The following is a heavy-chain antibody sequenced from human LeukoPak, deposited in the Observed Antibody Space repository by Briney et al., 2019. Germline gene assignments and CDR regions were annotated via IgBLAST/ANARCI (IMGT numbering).Heavy chain of an antibody. CDR2: IYYSGST. J-gene: IGHJ6*03. CDR3: ARLHYYYYMDV. CDR1: GGSIRSSSYY. Sequence: PSETLSLTCSVSGGSIRSSSYYWGYIRQPPGQGLEWIGSIYYSGSTYYNPSLKSRVTISVDTSKNQFSLKLSSVTAADTAVYYCARLHYYYYMDVWGKGTTVTVSS. V-gene: IGHV4-39*01.